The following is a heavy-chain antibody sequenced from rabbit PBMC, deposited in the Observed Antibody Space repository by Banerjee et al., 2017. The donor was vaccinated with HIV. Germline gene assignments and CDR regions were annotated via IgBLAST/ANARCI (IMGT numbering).Heavy chain of an antibody. CDR3: ARDLDSVIGWNFNL. CDR1: GVDFSSNYW. V-gene: IGHV1S40*01. Sequence: QSLEESGGDLVKPGASQTLTCKASGVDFSSNYWICWVRQAPGKGLEWIACIHAGSSSNFYYANWAKGRFTISKPSSNTVTLQMTSLTAADTASYFCARDLDSVIGWNFNLWGPGSIVTVS. J-gene: IGHJ4*01. CDR2: IHAGSSSNF. D-gene: IGHD1-1*01.